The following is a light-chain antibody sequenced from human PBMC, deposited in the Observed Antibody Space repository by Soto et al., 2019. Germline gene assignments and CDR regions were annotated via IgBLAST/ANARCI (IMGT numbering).Light chain of an antibody. J-gene: IGLJ2*01. CDR1: SSNIGNNY. CDR2: ENN. V-gene: IGLV1-51*02. CDR3: GTWDSSLSAVV. Sequence: QSVLTQPPSVSAAPGQKVTISCSGSSSNIGNNYVSWYQQLPGTAPKLLIYENNKRPSGISDRFSGSKSGTSATLGITGLQTGDEADYYCGTWDSSLSAVVFGGGTKVTVL.